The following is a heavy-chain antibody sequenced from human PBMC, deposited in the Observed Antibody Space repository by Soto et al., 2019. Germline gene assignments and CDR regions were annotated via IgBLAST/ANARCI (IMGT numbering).Heavy chain of an antibody. V-gene: IGHV4-30-2*01. J-gene: IGHJ4*02. D-gene: IGHD2-2*01. CDR1: GGSISSGGYS. CDR3: ARVPGR. CDR2: IYHSGST. Sequence: SETLSLTCAVSGGSISSGGYSWSWIRQPPGKGLEWIGYIYHSGSTCYNPSLKSRVTISVDRSKNQFSLKLSSVTAADTAVYYCARVPGRWGQGTLVTVSS.